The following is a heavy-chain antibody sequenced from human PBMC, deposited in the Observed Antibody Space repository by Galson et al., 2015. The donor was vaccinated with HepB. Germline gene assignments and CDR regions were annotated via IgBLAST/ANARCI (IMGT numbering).Heavy chain of an antibody. D-gene: IGHD2-21*01. Sequence: SLRLSCAASGFTFSNYGVHWVRQAPGKGLEWVAVITHNANKKFYANSVEGRFTISRDNRKSTLSLQMDSLRPEDTAVYYCAKDINPYCRGDCPGISWGQGTLVTFSS. CDR3: AKDINPYCRGDCPGIS. CDR1: GFTFSNYG. J-gene: IGHJ5*02. CDR2: ITHNANKK. V-gene: IGHV3-30*18.